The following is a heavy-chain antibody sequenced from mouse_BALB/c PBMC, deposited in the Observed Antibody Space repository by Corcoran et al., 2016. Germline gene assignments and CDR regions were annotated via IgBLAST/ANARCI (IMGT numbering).Heavy chain of an antibody. D-gene: IGHD1-1*01. CDR1: GYTFTSSD. J-gene: IGHJ4*01. Sequence: QVQLQQSGPELVKPGALVKISCKASGYTFTSSDIKWVKQRPGQGLEWIGWIYHGDGSTKYNEKFKGMTTLTADKFSSTAYMQLSSLTSENSAVYFCARRGYYYGSSDVRDDYAMDHCGQGTSFTVSS. CDR3: ARRGYYYGSSDVRDDYAMDH. CDR2: IYHGDGST. V-gene: IGHV1S56*01.